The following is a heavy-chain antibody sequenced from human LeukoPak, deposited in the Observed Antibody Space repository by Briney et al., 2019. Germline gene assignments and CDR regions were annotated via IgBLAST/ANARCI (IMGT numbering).Heavy chain of an antibody. V-gene: IGHV3-20*04. D-gene: IGHD3-10*01. Sequence: GESLKISCAASGFTFDDYGMSWVRQAPGKGLEWVSGINWNGGSTGYADSVKGRFTISRDNAKNSLYLQMNSLRAEDTALYYCARMGLWFGEFLSYFDYWGQGTLVTVSS. CDR3: ARMGLWFGEFLSYFDY. CDR2: INWNGGST. CDR1: GFTFDDYG. J-gene: IGHJ4*02.